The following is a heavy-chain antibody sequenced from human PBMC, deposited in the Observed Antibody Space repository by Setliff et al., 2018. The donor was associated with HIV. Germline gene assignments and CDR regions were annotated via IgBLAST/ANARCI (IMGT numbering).Heavy chain of an antibody. V-gene: IGHV3-7*03. CDR1: RFSFSTSW. CDR2: INQDGNKK. Sequence: GGSLRLSCATSRFSFSTSWMTWVRQTPGKGLEWVANINQDGNKKYHAGSVWGRFTISRDNSKNTLYLETNSLRAEDTAIYFCAKDKYGSGFSTFLHWGQGALVTVSS. J-gene: IGHJ1*01. D-gene: IGHD6-19*01. CDR3: AKDKYGSGFSTFLH.